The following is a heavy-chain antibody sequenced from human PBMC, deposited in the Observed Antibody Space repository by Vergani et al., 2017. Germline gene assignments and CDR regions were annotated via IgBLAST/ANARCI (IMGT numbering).Heavy chain of an antibody. CDR1: GDSVSSNSAA. CDR3: ARSGYYFDY. J-gene: IGHJ4*02. Sequence: QVQLQQSGPGLVKPSQTLSLTCAISGDSVSSNSAAWNWSRQSPSRGLEWLGRTYYRSKWYNDYELSINSRITINPDTSKNQFSLQLTSVTPEDTAVYYCARSGYYFDYWGQGTLVTVSS. D-gene: IGHD6-13*01. V-gene: IGHV6-1*01. CDR2: TYYRSKWYN.